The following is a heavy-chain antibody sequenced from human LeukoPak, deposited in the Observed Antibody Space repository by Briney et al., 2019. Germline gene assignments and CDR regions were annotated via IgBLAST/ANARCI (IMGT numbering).Heavy chain of an antibody. D-gene: IGHD6-13*01. Sequence: GGSLRLSCAASGFTFSSYGMHWVRQAPGKGLEWVAVISYDGSNKYYADSVKGRFTISRDNSKNTLYLQMNSLRAEDTAVYYCASSWQEHDAFDIWGQGTMVTVSS. CDR3: ASSWQEHDAFDI. V-gene: IGHV3-30*03. CDR1: GFTFSSYG. CDR2: ISYDGSNK. J-gene: IGHJ3*02.